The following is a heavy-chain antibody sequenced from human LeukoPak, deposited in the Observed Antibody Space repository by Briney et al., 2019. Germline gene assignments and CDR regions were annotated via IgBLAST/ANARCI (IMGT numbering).Heavy chain of an antibody. CDR2: INHSGST. D-gene: IGHD3-16*02. Sequence: PSETLSLTCTVSGGSISSGGYYWSWIRQPPGKGLEWIGEINHSGSTNYNPSLKSRVTISVDTSKNQFSLKLSSVTAADTAVYYCARSRYYDYVWGSYRVGYYYYGMDVWGQGTTVTVSS. J-gene: IGHJ6*02. CDR3: ARSRYYDYVWGSYRVGYYYYGMDV. V-gene: IGHV4-39*07. CDR1: GGSISSGGYY.